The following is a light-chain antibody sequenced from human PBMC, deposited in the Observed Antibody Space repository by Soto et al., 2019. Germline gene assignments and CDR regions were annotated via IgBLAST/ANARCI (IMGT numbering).Light chain of an antibody. Sequence: QSALTQPSSVSGSPGQSATISCTGTSSVADDYNYVSWFQQHPGKAPKHMIYDVSERPSGVPARISGSKSGNTASLTISGLHAEDEADYCCCSYGGTFYVCGPGNKLTVL. CDR1: SSVADDYNY. CDR3: CSYGGTFYV. CDR2: DVS. V-gene: IGLV2-11*01. J-gene: IGLJ1*01.